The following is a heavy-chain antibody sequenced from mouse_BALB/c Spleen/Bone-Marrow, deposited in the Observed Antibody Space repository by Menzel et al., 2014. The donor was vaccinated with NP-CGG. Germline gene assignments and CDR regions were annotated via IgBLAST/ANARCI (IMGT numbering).Heavy chain of an antibody. Sequence: VQLQHSGAELVKPGASLKLSCKASGYTFTNYWIHWVQQRPGQGLEWIGEINPSNGRTNYNEKFKTKATLTIDKSSSTAYMQLSSLTSEDSAVNYCAARLSHLAMDYWGQGTSVTVSS. CDR1: GYTFTNYW. D-gene: IGHD2-2*01. V-gene: IGHV1S81*02. CDR3: AARLSHLAMDY. CDR2: INPSNGRT. J-gene: IGHJ4*01.